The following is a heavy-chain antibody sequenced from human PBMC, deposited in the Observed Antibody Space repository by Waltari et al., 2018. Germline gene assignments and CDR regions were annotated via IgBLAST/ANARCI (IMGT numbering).Heavy chain of an antibody. CDR3: ARVLRFLEWALDY. V-gene: IGHV3-33*01. CDR2: IWYDGSNK. CDR1: GFTFSSYG. Sequence: QVQLVESGGGVVQPGRSLRLSCAASGFTFSSYGMHWVRQAPGKGLEWVAVIWYDGSNKYYADSVKGRFTISRDNSKNTLYLQMNSLRAEDTAVYYCARVLRFLEWALDYWGQGTLVTVSS. D-gene: IGHD3-3*01. J-gene: IGHJ4*02.